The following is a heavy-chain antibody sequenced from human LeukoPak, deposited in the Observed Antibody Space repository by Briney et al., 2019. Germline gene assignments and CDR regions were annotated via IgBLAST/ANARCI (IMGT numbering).Heavy chain of an antibody. J-gene: IGHJ4*02. V-gene: IGHV3-23*01. Sequence: GGSLRLSCVASGFTFSNYAMTWVRQAPGKGLEWVSTISGSGGTTNYADSVKGRFTISRDSSKSTLYLQMNSLRAEDTAVYFCAKGGPKFFDYWGQGSLVTVSS. CDR2: ISGSGGTT. CDR1: GFTFSNYA. CDR3: AKGGPKFFDY.